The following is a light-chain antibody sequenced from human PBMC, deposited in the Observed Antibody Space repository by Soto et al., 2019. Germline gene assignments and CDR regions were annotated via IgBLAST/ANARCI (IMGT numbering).Light chain of an antibody. Sequence: QSALTQPRSVSGSPGQSVNISCTGTSSDVGGYKYVSWYQQYPGKAPKFIIYDVSERPSGVPDRFSGSKSGNTASLTISGLEAEDEADYYCCSYAGSYSWVFGGGTKLTVL. CDR3: CSYAGSYSWV. V-gene: IGLV2-11*01. CDR2: DVS. CDR1: SSDVGGYKY. J-gene: IGLJ3*02.